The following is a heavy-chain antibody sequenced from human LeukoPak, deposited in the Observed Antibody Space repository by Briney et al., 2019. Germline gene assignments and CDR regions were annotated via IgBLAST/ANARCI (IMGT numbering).Heavy chain of an antibody. D-gene: IGHD3-10*01. Sequence: GGSLRLSCAASGLTFISYAMHWVRQAPGKGLEWVAVISYDGSNKYYADSVKGRFTISRDNSKNTLYLQMNSLRAEDTAVYYCARDRSLWFFDYWGQGPLVTVSS. CDR2: ISYDGSNK. V-gene: IGHV3-30*04. J-gene: IGHJ4*02. CDR3: ARDRSLWFFDY. CDR1: GLTFISYA.